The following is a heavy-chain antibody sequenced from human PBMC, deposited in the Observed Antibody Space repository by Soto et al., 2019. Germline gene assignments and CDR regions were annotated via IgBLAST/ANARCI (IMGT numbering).Heavy chain of an antibody. CDR2: ITTGGTTV. Sequence: EVQLAESGGGLVQPGGSLRLSCAASGFTFSTYEMNWVRQAPGKGLEWVSYITTGGTTVSYADSVKGRFTISRDNAKNSLYLQMNSLRAEDTAVYYCAREAAAGLGDFFDSWGQGILVTVSS. V-gene: IGHV3-48*03. CDR1: GFTFSTYE. D-gene: IGHD6-13*01. J-gene: IGHJ4*02. CDR3: AREAAAGLGDFFDS.